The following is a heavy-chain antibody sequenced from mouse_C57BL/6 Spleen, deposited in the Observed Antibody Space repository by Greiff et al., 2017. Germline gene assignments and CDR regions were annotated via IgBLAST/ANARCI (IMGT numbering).Heavy chain of an antibody. D-gene: IGHD2-3*01. CDR2: INPNNGGT. V-gene: IGHV1-26*01. CDR1: GYTFTDYY. CDR3: ARGDGYCLDY. Sequence: VQLQQPGPELVKPGASVKISCKASGYTFTDYYMNWVKQSHGKSLEWIGDINPNNGGTSYNQKFKGKATLTVDKSSSTAYMELRSLTSEDSAVYYCARGDGYCLDYWGQGTTLTVSS. J-gene: IGHJ2*01.